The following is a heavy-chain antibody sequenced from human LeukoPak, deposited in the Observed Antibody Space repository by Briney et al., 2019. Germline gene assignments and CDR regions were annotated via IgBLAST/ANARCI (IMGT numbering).Heavy chain of an antibody. D-gene: IGHD3-3*01. CDR1: GFTFSSYA. CDR2: ISYDGSNK. V-gene: IGHV3-30*04. CDR3: ARGQTHWPYDLWSGLSLYYFDY. Sequence: GGSLRLSCAASGFTFSSYAMHWVRQAPGKGLEWVAVISYDGSNKYYADSVKGRFTISRDNSKNTLYLQMNSLRAEDTAVYYCARGQTHWPYDLWSGLSLYYFDYWGQGTLVTVCS. J-gene: IGHJ4*02.